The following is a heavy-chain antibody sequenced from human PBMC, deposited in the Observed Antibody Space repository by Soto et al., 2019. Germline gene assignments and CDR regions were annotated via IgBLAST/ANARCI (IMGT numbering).Heavy chain of an antibody. CDR1: GGSISSGGYY. D-gene: IGHD6-19*01. Sequence: SETLSLTCTVSGGSISSGGYYWSWIRQHPGKGLEWIGYIYYSGSTYYNPSLKSRVTISVDTSKNQFSLKLSSVTAADTAVYYCVRERYSSGWHDWWFDPWGQGTLVTVSS. CDR2: IYYSGST. CDR3: VRERYSSGWHDWWFDP. V-gene: IGHV4-31*03. J-gene: IGHJ5*02.